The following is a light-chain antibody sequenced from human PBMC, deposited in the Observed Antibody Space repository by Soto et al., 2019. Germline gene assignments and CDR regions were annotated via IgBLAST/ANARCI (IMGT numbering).Light chain of an antibody. J-gene: IGKJ4*01. V-gene: IGKV1-5*03. CDR3: QQYNSYPT. Sequence: DIQMTHSPSTLSASVGDRVTITCRASQSISSWLAWYQQKPGKAPKLLIYKASSLESGVPSRFSGSGSGTEFTLTISSLQPDDFATYYCQQYNSYPTFGGGTKVDXK. CDR2: KAS. CDR1: QSISSW.